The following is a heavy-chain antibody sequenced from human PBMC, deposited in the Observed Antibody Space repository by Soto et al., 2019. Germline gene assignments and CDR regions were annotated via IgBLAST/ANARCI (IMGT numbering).Heavy chain of an antibody. CDR3: ARVIVVVPAASGVDY. D-gene: IGHD2-2*01. CDR1: GFTFSSYS. CDR2: ISSSSSYI. V-gene: IGHV3-21*01. J-gene: IGHJ4*02. Sequence: GGSLRLSCAASGFTFSSYSMNWVRQAPGKGLEWVSSISSSSSYIYYADSVKGRFNISRDNAKNSLYLQMNSLRAEDMVVYYCARVIVVVPAASGVDYWGQGTLVTVSS.